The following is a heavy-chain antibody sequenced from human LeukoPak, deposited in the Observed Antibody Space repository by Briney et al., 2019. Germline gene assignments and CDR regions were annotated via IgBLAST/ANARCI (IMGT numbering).Heavy chain of an antibody. CDR3: ARDRAAAGTYWFDP. Sequence: PSETLSLTCAVYGGSFSGSYWSWIRQPPGEGLEWIGEINHSGSTNYNPSLKSRVTISVDTSKNQFSMKLSSVTAADTAVYYCARDRAAAGTYWFDPWGQGTLVTVSS. D-gene: IGHD6-13*01. CDR2: INHSGST. CDR1: GGSFSGSY. V-gene: IGHV4-34*01. J-gene: IGHJ5*02.